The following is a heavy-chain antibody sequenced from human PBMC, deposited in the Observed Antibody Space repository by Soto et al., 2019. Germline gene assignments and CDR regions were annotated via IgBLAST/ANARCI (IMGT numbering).Heavy chain of an antibody. D-gene: IGHD2-21*01. CDR1: GGSFISYS. Sequence: QVQLVQSGAEVKKPGSSVKVSCEASGGSFISYSFTWVRQAPGQGVEWMGRIIPIQGTASYALKFQDRVTITADRSTKTVYMELTSLRPEDTALYLCAKSLLFVDHAYMDVWGKGTTVTVSS. V-gene: IGHV1-69*08. CDR3: AKSLLFVDHAYMDV. J-gene: IGHJ6*03. CDR2: IIPIQGTA.